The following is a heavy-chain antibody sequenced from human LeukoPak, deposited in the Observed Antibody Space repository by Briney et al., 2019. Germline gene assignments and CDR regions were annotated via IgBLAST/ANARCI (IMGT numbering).Heavy chain of an antibody. CDR1: GGSISSYY. D-gene: IGHD3-9*01. Sequence: PSETLSLTCTVSGGSISSYYWSWIRQPAGKGLERIGRIYTSGSTNYNPSLKSRVTMSVDTSKNQFSLKLSSVSAADTAVYYCAGGSGYFDWLLNYYYYGMDVWGQGTTVTVSS. CDR3: AGGSGYFDWLLNYYYYGMDV. V-gene: IGHV4-4*07. J-gene: IGHJ6*02. CDR2: IYTSGST.